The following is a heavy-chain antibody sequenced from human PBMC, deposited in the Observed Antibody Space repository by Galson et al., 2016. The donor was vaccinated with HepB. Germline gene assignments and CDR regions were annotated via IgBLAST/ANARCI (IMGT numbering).Heavy chain of an antibody. CDR1: GFTFRNYG. V-gene: IGHV3-23*01. J-gene: IGHJ4*02. D-gene: IGHD1-26*01. Sequence: SLRLSCAASGFTFRNYGMTWVRQAPGKGLEDVSRISMSGNSRDSAESVKGRFTISRDSSKNTLSLQMDSLTADDSAIYFCAKGQWGTFFKPFESWGPGTLVTVSS. CDR3: AKGQWGTFFKPFES. CDR2: ISMSGNSR.